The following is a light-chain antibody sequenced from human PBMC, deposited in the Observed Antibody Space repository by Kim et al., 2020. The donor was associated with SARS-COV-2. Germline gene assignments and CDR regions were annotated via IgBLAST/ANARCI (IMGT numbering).Light chain of an antibody. CDR1: KLGDKY. CDR2: QDS. J-gene: IGLJ2*01. Sequence: VSPGQTASITCSGDKLGDKYACWYQRKPGQSPVLVIYQDSKRPSGIPERFSGSNSGNTATLTISGTQAMDEADYYCQAWDSSTVVFGGGTQLTVL. CDR3: QAWDSSTVV. V-gene: IGLV3-1*01.